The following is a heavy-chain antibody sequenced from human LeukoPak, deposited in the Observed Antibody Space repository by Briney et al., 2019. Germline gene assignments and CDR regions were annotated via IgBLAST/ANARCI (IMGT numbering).Heavy chain of an antibody. J-gene: IGHJ6*03. CDR1: GGSISSSSYY. CDR3: ARRGGYRAYYYYYYMDV. D-gene: IGHD5-24*01. Sequence: SETLSLTCTASGGSISSSSYYRRWIRQPPVKGLEWIGEINHSGSTNYNPSLKSRVTISVDTSKNQFSLKLSSVTAADTAVYYCARRGGYRAYYYYYYMDVWGKGTTVTISS. V-gene: IGHV4-39*07. CDR2: INHSGST.